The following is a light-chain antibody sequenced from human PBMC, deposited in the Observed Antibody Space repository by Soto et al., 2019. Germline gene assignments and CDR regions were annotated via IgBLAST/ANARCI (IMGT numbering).Light chain of an antibody. V-gene: IGKV1-39*01. J-gene: IGKJ3*01. CDR2: AAS. CDR3: QQSYSTPRT. CDR1: QSISSY. Sequence: IQMTQSPSSLSASVGDRVTITFRASQSISSYLNCYQQKPGKAPKLLIYAASSLQSGVPSRFSGSGSGTDFTLTISSLQPEDFATYYCQQSYSTPRTFGPGTKVDI.